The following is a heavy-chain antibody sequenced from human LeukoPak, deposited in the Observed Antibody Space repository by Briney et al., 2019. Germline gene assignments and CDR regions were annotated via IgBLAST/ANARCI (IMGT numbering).Heavy chain of an antibody. CDR1: GFIFRSYG. CDR2: TPYDGSNK. J-gene: IGHJ4*02. Sequence: GGSLRLSCAASGFIFRSYGMHWVRQAPGKGLEWVAVTPYDGSNKYYGDSVKGRFTISRDNSKNTLYLQMNSLRAEDTAVYYCAKDLRALYYDSGDTLDYWGQGTLVTVSS. CDR3: AKDLRALYYDSGDTLDY. D-gene: IGHD3-9*01. V-gene: IGHV3-30*18.